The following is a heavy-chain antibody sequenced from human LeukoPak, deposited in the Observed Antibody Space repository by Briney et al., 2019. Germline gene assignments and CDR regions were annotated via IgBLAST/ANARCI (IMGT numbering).Heavy chain of an antibody. V-gene: IGHV4-4*07. CDR2: IFTDGST. CDR1: GYSLSSGYY. Sequence: SETLSLTCTVSGYSLSSGYYWGWIRQPAGKGLEWIGRIFTDGSTNYNPSLKSRVTMSVDTSKNQISLRLSSATAADTAVYYCARGYGDFNRGSWFDPWGQGTLVTVSS. CDR3: ARGYGDFNRGSWFDP. D-gene: IGHD4-17*01. J-gene: IGHJ5*02.